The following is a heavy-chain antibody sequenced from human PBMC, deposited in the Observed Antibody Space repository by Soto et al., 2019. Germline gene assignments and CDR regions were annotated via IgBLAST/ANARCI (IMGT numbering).Heavy chain of an antibody. CDR3: AKPPDYNWNDY. CDR2: VSGSGGST. V-gene: IGHV3-23*01. D-gene: IGHD1-20*01. CDR1: GFTFSSYA. Sequence: PWGSLRLSCAASGFTFSSYAMSWVRQAPGKGLEWISAVSGSGGSTYYADSVKGRFTISRDNSKDTLYLQMNNLRAEDTAVYYSAKPPDYNWNDYWGQGTLVTVSS. J-gene: IGHJ4*02.